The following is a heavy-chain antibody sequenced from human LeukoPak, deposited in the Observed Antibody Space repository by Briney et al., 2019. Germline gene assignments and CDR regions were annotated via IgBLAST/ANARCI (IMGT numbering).Heavy chain of an antibody. CDR1: GGSISSYY. V-gene: IGHV4-59*01. CDR2: IYYSGST. CDR3: ARETSLAGFASGLGFNY. J-gene: IGHJ4*02. D-gene: IGHD6-19*01. Sequence: PSETLSLTCTVSGGSISSYYWSWIRQSPGKELEWIGYIYYSGSTDYNPSLKSRVTISVDTSKNQFSLKLSSVTAADTATYYCARETSLAGFASGLGFNYWGQGILVTVSS.